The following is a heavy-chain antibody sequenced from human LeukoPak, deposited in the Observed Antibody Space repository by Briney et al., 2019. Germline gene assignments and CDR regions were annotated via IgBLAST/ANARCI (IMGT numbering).Heavy chain of an antibody. CDR3: ARVPGDDFWSGFRSDGFDI. Sequence: ASVKVSCKAAGYTFTSYDINWVRQATGQGLEWMGRMNPNSGNTNFAQNFQGRVTMTRDTSISTAYMELSSLRSEDTAVYYCARVPGDDFWSGFRSDGFDIWGHGTMVTVSS. D-gene: IGHD3-3*01. CDR2: MNPNSGNT. J-gene: IGHJ3*02. CDR1: GYTFTSYD. V-gene: IGHV1-8*01.